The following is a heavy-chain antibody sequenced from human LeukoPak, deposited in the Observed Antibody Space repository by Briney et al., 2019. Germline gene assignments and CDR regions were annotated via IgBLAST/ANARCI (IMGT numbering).Heavy chain of an antibody. Sequence: GGSLRLSCAASGFIFSGYTMNWVRQAPGKGLEWVSYIIITSATIYYADSVKGRFTISRDNSKNTLYLQMNSLRAEDTAVYYCANEADVVVPAAAPNFDYWGQGTLVTVSS. CDR3: ANEADVVVPAAAPNFDY. V-gene: IGHV3-48*01. CDR2: IIITSATI. D-gene: IGHD2-2*01. J-gene: IGHJ4*02. CDR1: GFIFSGYT.